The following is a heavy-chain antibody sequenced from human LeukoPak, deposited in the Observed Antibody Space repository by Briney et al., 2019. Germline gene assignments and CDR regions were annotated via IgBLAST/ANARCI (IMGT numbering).Heavy chain of an antibody. CDR3: ARVITIFGVANDAFDI. D-gene: IGHD3-3*01. Sequence: SETLSLTCTVSGGSISSYYWSWIRQPPGKGLEWIGYIYYSGSTNYNPSLKSRVTISVDTSKNQFSLKLSSVTAADTAVYCCARVITIFGVANDAFDIWGQGTMVTVSS. J-gene: IGHJ3*02. CDR2: IYYSGST. CDR1: GGSISSYY. V-gene: IGHV4-59*01.